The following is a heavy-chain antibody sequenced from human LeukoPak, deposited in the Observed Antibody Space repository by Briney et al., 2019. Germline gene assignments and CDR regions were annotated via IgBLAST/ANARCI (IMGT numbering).Heavy chain of an antibody. CDR2: IGISSGNT. CDR3: ARDYKYAFDN. J-gene: IGHJ4*02. Sequence: GGSLRLSCAASGFTFSAYSMNWVRQAPGKGLEWISYIGISSGNTKYADSVKGRFTISGDKAKNSLYLQMNSLRVEDTAVYYCARDYKYAFDNWGQGTQVTVSS. D-gene: IGHD5-24*01. CDR1: GFTFSAYS. V-gene: IGHV3-48*01.